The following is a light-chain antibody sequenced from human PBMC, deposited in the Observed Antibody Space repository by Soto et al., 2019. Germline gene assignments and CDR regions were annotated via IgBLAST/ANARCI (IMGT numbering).Light chain of an antibody. CDR3: QQYNNWPWT. CDR2: GAS. J-gene: IGKJ1*01. CDR1: QSVSSN. V-gene: IGKV3-15*01. Sequence: EILMTQSPATLSVSPGERATLSCRASQSVSSNLDWYQQKPGHAPRLLISGASTTATGIPARVSGSGSVTEFTLTSSILQSEYFAVYYCQQYNNWPWTFGQGTKVDIK.